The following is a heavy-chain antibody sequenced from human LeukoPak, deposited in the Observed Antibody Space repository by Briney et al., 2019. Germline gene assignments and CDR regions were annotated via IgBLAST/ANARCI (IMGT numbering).Heavy chain of an antibody. V-gene: IGHV4-39*01. CDR1: GFSLSSNGVG. CDR2: IYYSGST. CDR3: ARAKAIFGVVIYYPPYYFDY. Sequence: GSGPTLVNPTQTLTLTCSFSGFSLSSNGVGVGWIRQPPGKGLEWIGSIYYSGSTYYNPSLKSRVTISVDTSKNQFSLKLSSVTAADTAVYYCARAKAIFGVVIYYPPYYFDYWGQGTLVTVSS. D-gene: IGHD3-3*01. J-gene: IGHJ4*02.